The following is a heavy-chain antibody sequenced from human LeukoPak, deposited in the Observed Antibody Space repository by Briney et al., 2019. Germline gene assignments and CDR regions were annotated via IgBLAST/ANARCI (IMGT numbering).Heavy chain of an antibody. CDR2: ITSSGSII. D-gene: IGHD3-10*02. CDR3: AELGITMIGGV. Sequence: GGSLRLSCAASRFTFSDSYMSWIRQAPGKGLEWVSYITSSGSIIYYADSVKGRFTISRDNAKNSLYLQMNSLRAEDTAVYYCAELGITMIGGVWGKGTTVTISS. V-gene: IGHV3-11*04. CDR1: RFTFSDSY. J-gene: IGHJ6*04.